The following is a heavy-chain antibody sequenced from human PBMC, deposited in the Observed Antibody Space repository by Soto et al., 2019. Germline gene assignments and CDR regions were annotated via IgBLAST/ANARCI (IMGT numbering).Heavy chain of an antibody. Sequence: SETLSLTSTPSRASMCNHYLPWLRQPPGNRIESFGYSYYSGTTNYNPSLKCRLTISIDTSKNQFSLNLDSVTAADTAVYYCARGGWYRDYWGQGTLVTVS. CDR2: SYYSGTT. J-gene: IGHJ4*02. CDR3: ARGGWYRDY. D-gene: IGHD2-15*01. CDR1: RASMCNHY. V-gene: IGHV4-59*11.